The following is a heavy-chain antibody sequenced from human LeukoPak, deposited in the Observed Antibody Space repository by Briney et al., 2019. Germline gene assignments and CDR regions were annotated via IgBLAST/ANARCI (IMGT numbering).Heavy chain of an antibody. V-gene: IGHV1-69*13. CDR1: GGTFSSYA. J-gene: IGHJ6*02. D-gene: IGHD2-2*02. CDR3: ASPRYCSSTSCYNYGMDV. Sequence: ASVKVSCKASGGTFSSYAISWVRQAPGQGLERMGGIIPIFGTANYAQKFQGRVTITADESTSTAYMELSSLRSEDTAVYYCASPRYCSSTSCYNYGMDVWGQGTTVTVSS. CDR2: IIPIFGTA.